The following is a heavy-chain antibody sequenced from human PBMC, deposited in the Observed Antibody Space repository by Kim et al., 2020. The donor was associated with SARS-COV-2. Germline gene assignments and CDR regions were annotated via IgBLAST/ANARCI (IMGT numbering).Heavy chain of an antibody. V-gene: IGHV3-48*04. D-gene: IGHD2-21*01. Sequence: GGSLRLSCAASGFTFSDYSMNWVRQAQGKGLEWISYIRISDGAIFYADSVRGRFTISTDNAKNSLYLQMNSLRAEDTAVYYCARDLGYSFDYWGQGSLVTVSS. CDR3: ARDLGYSFDY. J-gene: IGHJ4*02. CDR1: GFTFSDYS. CDR2: IRISDGAI.